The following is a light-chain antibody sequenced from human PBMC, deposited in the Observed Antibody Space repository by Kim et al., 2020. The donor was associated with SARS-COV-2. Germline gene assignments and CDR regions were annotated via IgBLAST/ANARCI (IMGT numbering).Light chain of an antibody. CDR1: QSISTR. V-gene: IGKV3-11*01. CDR2: DAS. CDR3: QQRNDWPLT. Sequence: ETELTQSPATLSLSPGERATLSCRASQSISTRIGWYQQKPGQAPRLLISDASSRATGIPARFSGSGSGTDFTLTISSLEPEDFAVYYCQQRNDWPLTFGGGTKVDIK. J-gene: IGKJ4*01.